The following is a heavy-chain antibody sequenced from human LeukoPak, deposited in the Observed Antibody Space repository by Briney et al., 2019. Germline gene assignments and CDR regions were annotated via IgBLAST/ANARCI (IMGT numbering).Heavy chain of an antibody. Sequence: ASVKVSCKASGYTFTGYYMHWVRQAPGQGLEWMGWINAKSGGTNYAQKFQGRVTMTRDTSSSTAYMELSRRGSDDTAVYYCARDDGGDSNNAFDIWGQGTMVTVSS. J-gene: IGHJ3*02. D-gene: IGHD2-21*02. CDR2: INAKSGGT. CDR3: ARDDGGDSNNAFDI. CDR1: GYTFTGYY. V-gene: IGHV1-2*02.